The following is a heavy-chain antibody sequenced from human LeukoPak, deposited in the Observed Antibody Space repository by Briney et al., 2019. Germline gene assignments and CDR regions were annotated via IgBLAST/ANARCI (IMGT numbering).Heavy chain of an antibody. D-gene: IGHD3-3*01. V-gene: IGHV4-59*12. CDR3: ARDQGFLGAFDI. CDR1: GGSISSYY. Sequence: SETLSLTCTVSGGSISSYYWSWIRQPPGKGLEWIGYIYYSGSTNYNPSLKSRVTISVDTSKNQFSLKLSSVTAADTAVYYCARDQGFLGAFDIWGQGTMVTVSS. J-gene: IGHJ3*02. CDR2: IYYSGST.